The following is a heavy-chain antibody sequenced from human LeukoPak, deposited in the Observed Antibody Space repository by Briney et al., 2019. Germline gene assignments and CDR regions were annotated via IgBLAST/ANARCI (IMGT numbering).Heavy chain of an antibody. V-gene: IGHV3-11*05. J-gene: IGHJ4*02. CDR1: GFSFSDHY. Sequence: PGGSLRLSCAASGFSFSDHYMNWIRQAPGKGLEWGSYISISSGYTDYADSVRGRFTNSRDNAKTSLYLQMKSLSAEDTAVYYCARGLYGSGSYVFDYWGQGTLVTVSS. D-gene: IGHD3-10*01. CDR3: ARGLYGSGSYVFDY. CDR2: ISISSGYT.